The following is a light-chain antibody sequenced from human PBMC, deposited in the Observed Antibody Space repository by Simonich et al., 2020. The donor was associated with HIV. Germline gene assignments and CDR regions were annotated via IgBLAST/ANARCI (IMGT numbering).Light chain of an antibody. J-gene: IGKJ2*01. V-gene: IGKV3-15*01. CDR3: QQYNNWPYT. CDR1: QSVSSN. CDR2: GAS. Sequence: EIVMTQSPATLSVSPGERATLSCRASQSVSSNLAWYQQKPGQAPRLLIYGASTRATGIPARFRGSGSGTECTLTISSMQSEDFAVYYCQQYNNWPYTFGQGTKLEIK.